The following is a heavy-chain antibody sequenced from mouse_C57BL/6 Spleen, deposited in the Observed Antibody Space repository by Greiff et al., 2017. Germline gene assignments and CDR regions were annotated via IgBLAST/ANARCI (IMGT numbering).Heavy chain of an antibody. CDR3: AREGPPARATGSRYYAMDY. Sequence: QVQLQQSGAELVRPGSSVKLSCKASGYTFTSYWMHWVKQRPIQGLEWIGNIDPSDSETHYNQKFKDKATLTVDKSSSTAYMQLSSLTSEDSAVYYCAREGPPARATGSRYYAMDYWGQGTSVTVSS. D-gene: IGHD3-1*01. J-gene: IGHJ4*01. CDR1: GYTFTSYW. V-gene: IGHV1-52*01. CDR2: IDPSDSET.